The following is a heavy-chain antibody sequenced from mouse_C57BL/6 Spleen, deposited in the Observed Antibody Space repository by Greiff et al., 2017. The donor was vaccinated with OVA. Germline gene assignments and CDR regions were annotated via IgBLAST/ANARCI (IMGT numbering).Heavy chain of an antibody. CDR1: GYTFTSYW. CDR2: IDPSDSET. Sequence: QVQLQQPGAELVRPGSSVKLSCKASGYTFTSYWMHWVKQRPIQGLEWIGNIDPSDSETHYNQKFKDKATLTVDKSSSTAYMQLSSLTSEDSAVYYCARSDYGYAMDYWGQGTSVTVSS. J-gene: IGHJ4*01. D-gene: IGHD2-4*01. CDR3: ARSDYGYAMDY. V-gene: IGHV1-52*01.